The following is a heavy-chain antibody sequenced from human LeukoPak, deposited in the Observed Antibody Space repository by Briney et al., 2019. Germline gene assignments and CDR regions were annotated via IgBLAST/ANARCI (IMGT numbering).Heavy chain of an antibody. CDR2: ISREESHK. D-gene: IGHD3-10*01. V-gene: IGHV3-30*18. Sequence: PGGSLRLSCAASGFTFSIYDMYWVRQPPGKGLEWVAVISREESHKYYSDSVRGRFTISRDNSKDTLNLQMGSLRVDDTAVYFCAKRQGPGNTEEGSFDYWSRGNLVTVSS. CDR3: AKRQGPGNTEEGSFDY. CDR1: GFTFSIYD. J-gene: IGHJ4*02.